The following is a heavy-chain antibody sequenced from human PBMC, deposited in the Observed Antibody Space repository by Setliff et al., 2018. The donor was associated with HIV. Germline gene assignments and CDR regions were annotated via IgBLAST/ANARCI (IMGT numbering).Heavy chain of an antibody. V-gene: IGHV1-46*01. Sequence: ASVKVSCKASGYTFTSYVMHWVRQAPGQGLEWMGIINPVGGSTSYAQKFQGRVTITADESTSTAYMELSSLRAEDTAVYYCARGSCSGCYLSDYWGLGTLVTVSS. J-gene: IGHJ4*02. D-gene: IGHD6-19*01. CDR1: GYTFTSYV. CDR3: ARGSCSGCYLSDY. CDR2: INPVGGST.